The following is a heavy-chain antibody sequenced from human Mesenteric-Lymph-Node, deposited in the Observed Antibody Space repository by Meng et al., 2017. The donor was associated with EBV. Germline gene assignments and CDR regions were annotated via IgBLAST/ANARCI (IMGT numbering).Heavy chain of an antibody. CDR1: GFTLSSYD. CDR2: VRSSNTYI. Sequence: EVQLVYSGGXLVQPGGXLRLSCAASGFTLSSYDMNWLRQAPGKGLEWVSSVRSSNTYIYYADSVKGRFTISRDNAKNSVYLQMNSLRDEDTAVYYCARGASFFDYWGQGTLVTVSS. D-gene: IGHD3-10*01. J-gene: IGHJ4*02. V-gene: IGHV3-21*01. CDR3: ARGASFFDY.